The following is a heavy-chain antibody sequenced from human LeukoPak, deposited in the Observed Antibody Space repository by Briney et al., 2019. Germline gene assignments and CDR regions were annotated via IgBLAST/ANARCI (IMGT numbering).Heavy chain of an antibody. CDR1: GGTFSSYA. J-gene: IGHJ6*03. D-gene: IGHD2-2*01. CDR3: AVGAHCSSTSCEGDYYYMDV. Sequence: SVKVSCKASGGTFSSYAISWVRQAPGQGLEWMGGIIPIFGTANYAQKFQGRVTITADESTSTAYMELSSLRSEDTAVYYCAVGAHCSSTSCEGDYYYMDVWAKGPRSPSP. V-gene: IGHV1-69*13. CDR2: IIPIFGTA.